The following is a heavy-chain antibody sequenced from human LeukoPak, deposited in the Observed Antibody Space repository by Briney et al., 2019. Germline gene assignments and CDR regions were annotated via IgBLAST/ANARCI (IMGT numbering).Heavy chain of an antibody. CDR1: GFTFDDYA. CDR2: ISWNSGSI. D-gene: IGHD3-3*01. J-gene: IGHJ3*02. CDR3: AKDVRFLEWAQQRSDAFDI. Sequence: GGSLRLSCAASGFTFDDYAMHWVRQAPGKGLEWVSGISWNSGSIGYADSVKGRFTISRDNAKNSLYLQMNSLRAEDTALYYCAKDVRFLEWAQQRSDAFDIWGQGTMVTVSS. V-gene: IGHV3-9*01.